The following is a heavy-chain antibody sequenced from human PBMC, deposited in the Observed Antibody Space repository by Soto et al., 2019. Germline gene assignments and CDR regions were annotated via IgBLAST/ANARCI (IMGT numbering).Heavy chain of an antibody. CDR1: GFSFSTYG. CDR2: IWHNGNNK. J-gene: IGHJ4*02. V-gene: IGHV3-33*01. D-gene: IGHD2-15*01. Sequence: QVQLVESGGRVVQPGTSLRLSCAVSGFSFSTYGMHWVRQAPGKGLEWVAVIWHNGNNKYYADSVKGRFTISRDNSKDTLYLQMNSLRAEDTAVYYCARDTSAGIELWGQGTLVTVSS. CDR3: ARDTSAGIEL.